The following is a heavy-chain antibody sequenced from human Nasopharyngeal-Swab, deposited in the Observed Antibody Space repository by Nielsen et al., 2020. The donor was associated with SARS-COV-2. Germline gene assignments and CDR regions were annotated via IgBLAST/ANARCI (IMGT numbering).Heavy chain of an antibody. Sequence: WIRQPPGRGLEWASGISWNSGSIGYADSVKGRFTISRDNAKNSLYLQMNSLRAEDTALYYCAKGRSGWSYYGMDVWGQGTTVTAP. CDR3: AKGRSGWSYYGMDV. J-gene: IGHJ6*02. CDR2: ISWNSGSI. V-gene: IGHV3-9*01. D-gene: IGHD6-19*01.